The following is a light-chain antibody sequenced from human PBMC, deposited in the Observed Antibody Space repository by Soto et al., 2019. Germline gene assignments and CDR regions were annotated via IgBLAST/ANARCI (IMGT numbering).Light chain of an antibody. V-gene: IGKV1-13*02. J-gene: IGKJ5*01. CDR1: QDIRGA. CDR2: DVS. CDR3: QQFNSYPIT. Sequence: AIQLTQSPSSLSASVGDRVTITCRASQDIRGALAWYQQKPGKAPKILIYDVSILESGVPSRFSGSSSGTDFTLTISRLQPGDFATDYCQQFNSYPITFGQGTRLEIK.